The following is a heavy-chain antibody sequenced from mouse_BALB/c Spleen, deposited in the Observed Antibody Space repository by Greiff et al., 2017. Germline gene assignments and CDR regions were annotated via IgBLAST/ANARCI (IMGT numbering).Heavy chain of an antibody. Sequence: EVQLVESGGGLVQPGGSRKLSCAASGFTFSSFGMHWVRQAPEKGLEWVAYISSGSSTIYYADTVKGRFTISRDNPKNTLFLQMTSLRSEDTAMYYCARGDGYLFAYWGQGTLVTVSA. CDR3: ARGDGYLFAY. J-gene: IGHJ3*01. CDR2: ISSGSSTI. V-gene: IGHV5-17*02. D-gene: IGHD2-3*01. CDR1: GFTFSSFG.